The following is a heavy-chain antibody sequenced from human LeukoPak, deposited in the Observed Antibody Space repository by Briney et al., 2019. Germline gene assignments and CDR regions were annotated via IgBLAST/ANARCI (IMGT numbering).Heavy chain of an antibody. D-gene: IGHD2-15*01. Sequence: PSETLSLTCAVYGGSFSGYYWSWIRQPPGKGLEWIGYIYYSGSTNYNPSLKSRVTISVDTSKNQFSLKLSSVTAADTAVYYCARLYCSGGSCKNHYYYYYMDVWGKGTTVTVSS. J-gene: IGHJ6*03. CDR3: ARLYCSGGSCKNHYYYYYMDV. CDR1: GGSFSGYY. CDR2: IYYSGST. V-gene: IGHV4-59*01.